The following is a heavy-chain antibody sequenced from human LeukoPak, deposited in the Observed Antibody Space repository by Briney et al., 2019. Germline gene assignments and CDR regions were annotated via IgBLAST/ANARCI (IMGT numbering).Heavy chain of an antibody. J-gene: IGHJ4*02. D-gene: IGHD3-10*01. CDR1: GGSISSYY. CDR3: ARLGLWFGELLS. Sequence: SETLSLTCTVSGGSISSYYWSWIRQPPGKGLEWIGYIYYSGSTNYNPSLKSRVTISVDTSKNQFSLKLSSVTAADTAVYYCARLGLWFGELLSWGQGTLVTVSS. V-gene: IGHV4-59*12. CDR2: IYYSGST.